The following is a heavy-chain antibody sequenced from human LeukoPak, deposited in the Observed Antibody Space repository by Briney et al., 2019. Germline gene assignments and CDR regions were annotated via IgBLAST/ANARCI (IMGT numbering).Heavy chain of an antibody. J-gene: IGHJ6*02. V-gene: IGHV3-30*18. D-gene: IGHD2-15*01. Sequence: GGSLRLSCAASGFTFSNYGMHWVRQAPGKGLEWVALISYDGSNKYYADSVKGRFTISRDSSKNTLYLQMNSLRAEDTAVYYCAKIDCTGGSCYYYGMDVWGQGTAVTVSS. CDR2: ISYDGSNK. CDR3: AKIDCTGGSCYYYGMDV. CDR1: GFTFSNYG.